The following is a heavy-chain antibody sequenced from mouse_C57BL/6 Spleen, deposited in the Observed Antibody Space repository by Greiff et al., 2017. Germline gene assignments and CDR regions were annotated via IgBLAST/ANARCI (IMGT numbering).Heavy chain of an antibody. Sequence: DVHLVESGEGLVKPGGSLKLSCAASGFTFSSYAMSWVRQTPEKRLEWVAYISSGGDYIYYADTVKGRFTISRDNARNTLYLQMSSLKSEDTAMYYCTRGGYGLNWYFDVWGTGTTVTVSS. CDR1: GFTFSSYA. V-gene: IGHV5-9-1*02. D-gene: IGHD2-2*01. CDR3: TRGGYGLNWYFDV. CDR2: ISSGGDYI. J-gene: IGHJ1*03.